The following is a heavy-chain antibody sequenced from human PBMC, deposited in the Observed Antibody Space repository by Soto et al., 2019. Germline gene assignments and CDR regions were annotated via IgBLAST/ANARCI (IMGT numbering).Heavy chain of an antibody. Sequence: QVQLQESGPGLVKPSQTLSLSCTVSGGSISSGDYYWSLIRQPPGKGLEWIGYIDYSGSTYYNPSLKSRVTITVDTSKNQFSLKLSSVTAADTAVYYCARVVVGGYSSGYYWDYWGQGTLVTVSS. J-gene: IGHJ4*02. D-gene: IGHD3-22*01. CDR3: ARVVVGGYSSGYYWDY. CDR1: GGSISSGDYY. V-gene: IGHV4-30-4*01. CDR2: IDYSGST.